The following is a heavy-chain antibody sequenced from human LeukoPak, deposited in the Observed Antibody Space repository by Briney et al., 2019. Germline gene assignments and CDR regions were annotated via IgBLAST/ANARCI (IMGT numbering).Heavy chain of an antibody. V-gene: IGHV1-2*02. Sequence: ASVKVSCKASGYTFTGYYMHWVRQAPGQGLEWMGWINPNSGGTNYAQKFQGRVTMTRDTSISTAYMELSRLRSDDTAVYYCARDTSSSGRGGYFDYWGQGTLVTVSS. D-gene: IGHD6-19*01. J-gene: IGHJ4*02. CDR1: GYTFTGYY. CDR2: INPNSGGT. CDR3: ARDTSSSGRGGYFDY.